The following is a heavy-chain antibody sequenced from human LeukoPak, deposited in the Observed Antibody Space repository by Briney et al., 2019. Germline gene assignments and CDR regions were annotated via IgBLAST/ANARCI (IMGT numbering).Heavy chain of an antibody. D-gene: IGHD6-19*01. Sequence: GGSLRLSCAASGFTFRTYDFHWVRQVKGKGLGWVSGIGTRGDTYYAGSVKGRVTMSRENAKNSLYLQMNSLTAGDTAVYYCVRVAWLDYHGMDVWGQGTTVTVSS. CDR1: GFTFRTYD. CDR3: VRVAWLDYHGMDV. CDR2: IGTRGDT. J-gene: IGHJ6*02. V-gene: IGHV3-13*01.